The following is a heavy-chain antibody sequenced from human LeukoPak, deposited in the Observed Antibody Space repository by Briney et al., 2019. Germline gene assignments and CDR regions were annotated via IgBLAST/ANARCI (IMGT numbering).Heavy chain of an antibody. Sequence: SETQSLTCAVYVGSFSGYYWTWIRQSPGKGLEWIGEINHSGSTNYNPSLKSRVTISVDTSKNQFSLRMRSVTAADTAVYFCARAQETVPIDYWGQGTLVTVSS. CDR2: INHSGST. D-gene: IGHD4-11*01. V-gene: IGHV4-34*01. J-gene: IGHJ4*02. CDR3: ARAQETVPIDY. CDR1: VGSFSGYY.